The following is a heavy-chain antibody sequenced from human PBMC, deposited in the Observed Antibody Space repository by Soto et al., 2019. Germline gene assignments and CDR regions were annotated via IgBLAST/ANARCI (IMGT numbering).Heavy chain of an antibody. CDR2: IYHSGST. CDR3: ARGLNTAAALDY. D-gene: IGHD6-13*01. J-gene: IGHJ4*02. CDR1: GGSISSGGYS. V-gene: IGHV4-30-2*01. Sequence: QLQLQESGSGLVKPSQTLSLTCAVSGGSISSGGYSWSWIRQPPGKGLEWIGYIYHSGSTYYNPSLKGRATISVDRSKNQFSLKLSSVTAADTAVYYCARGLNTAAALDYWGQGTLVTVSS.